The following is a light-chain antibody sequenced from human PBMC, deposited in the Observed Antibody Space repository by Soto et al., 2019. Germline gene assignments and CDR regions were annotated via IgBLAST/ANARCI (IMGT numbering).Light chain of an antibody. V-gene: IGLV1-40*01. CDR3: HSYDSSLSGYWV. CDR1: SSNIGAGYG. Sequence: QSVLTQPPSVSGAPGQRVTISCTGSSSNIGAGYGVHWYQHLPGTAPKLLIHGNSNRPSGVPDRFSGSKSGTSASLAITGLQAEDEADYYCHSYDSSLSGYWVFGGGTKLTVL. J-gene: IGLJ3*02. CDR2: GNS.